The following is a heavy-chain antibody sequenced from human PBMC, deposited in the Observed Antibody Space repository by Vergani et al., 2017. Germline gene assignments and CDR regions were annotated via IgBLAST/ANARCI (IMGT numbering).Heavy chain of an antibody. CDR3: RHIPPFSWNYGWVDF. J-gene: IGHJ5*01. CDR1: GFSLATSGVG. Sequence: QITLKESGPTRVRPTETLTLTCSFSGFSLATSGVGVTWIRQSPGKALEWLALVYLNGEKSYSASLQSRLTITKDPSSSRVGLTLTNVTPVDTATYYCRHIPPFSWNYGWVDFWGQGILVTVSS. D-gene: IGHD1-7*01. CDR2: VYLNGEK. V-gene: IGHV2-5*01.